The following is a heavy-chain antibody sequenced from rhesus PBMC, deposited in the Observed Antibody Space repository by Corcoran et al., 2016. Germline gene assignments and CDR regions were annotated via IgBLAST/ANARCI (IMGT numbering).Heavy chain of an antibody. CDR1: GLTFSRYG. V-gene: IGHV3-54*02. CDR3: ARGWVAAADRYFDL. J-gene: IGHJ2*01. Sequence: EVQLVESGGGLVQPGGALRLSCAASGLTFSRYGIHGVRQAPGKGLGWVAVISFDGSKKNYADSVKDRFTISRDNSKNMLYVQMNNLKLEDTAVYYCARGWVAAADRYFDLWGPGTPITISS. CDR2: ISFDGSKK. D-gene: IGHD6-25*01.